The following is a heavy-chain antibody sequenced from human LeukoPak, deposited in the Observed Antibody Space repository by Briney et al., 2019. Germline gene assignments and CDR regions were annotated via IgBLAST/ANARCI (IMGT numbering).Heavy chain of an antibody. CDR1: GYTFPNYG. Sequence: ASVKVSCKASGYTFPNYGIRWVRQAAGQGHEWLGWISGYNGYTNYAQRIQARVTMTADTSTSTAYLAVSSRRSDDTAVYYCARVAPNRRYCSGGSCLNYFDYWGQGTLVTVSS. D-gene: IGHD2-15*01. J-gene: IGHJ4*02. CDR2: ISGYNGYT. V-gene: IGHV1-18*01. CDR3: ARVAPNRRYCSGGSCLNYFDY.